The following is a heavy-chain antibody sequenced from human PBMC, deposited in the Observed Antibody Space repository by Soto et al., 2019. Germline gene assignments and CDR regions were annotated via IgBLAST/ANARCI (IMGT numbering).Heavy chain of an antibody. CDR1: GFSLSTSGVG. V-gene: IGHV2-5*02. CDR3: AHSPPGIRPFDP. CDR2: IFWDDNK. J-gene: IGHJ5*02. D-gene: IGHD1-20*01. Sequence: QITLKESGPTLVKPTQTLTLTCTFSGFSLSTSGVGVGWIRQPPGKALEWLAIIFWDDNKRYSPYLKSRLTISMDTSKNQVVITMTNMDPVDTATYYCAHSPPGIRPFDPWGHGTLVTVSS.